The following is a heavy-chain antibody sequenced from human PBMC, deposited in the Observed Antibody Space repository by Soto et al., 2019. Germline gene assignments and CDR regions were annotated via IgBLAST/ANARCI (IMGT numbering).Heavy chain of an antibody. CDR3: ARDYNILTGSLWA. V-gene: IGHV1-2*02. J-gene: IGHJ4*02. Sequence: ASVKVSCKASGYSFTDYYMHWVRQAPGQGFEWVGWINPNSGGTSYARKFQGRVTMTRDTSISTANMELTSLTSDDTAVYYCARDYNILTGSLWAWGQGTLVTVSS. CDR1: GYSFTDYY. CDR2: INPNSGGT. D-gene: IGHD3-9*01.